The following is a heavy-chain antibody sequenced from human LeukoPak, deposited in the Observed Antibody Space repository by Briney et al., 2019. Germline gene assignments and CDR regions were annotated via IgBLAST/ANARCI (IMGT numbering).Heavy chain of an antibody. D-gene: IGHD6-19*01. CDR2: VKSDGSST. CDR3: AKAGGSYSSGLDY. Sequence: GGSLRLSCAASGFTFRSYAMHWVRQAPGKGLVWVSRVKSDGSSTTYADSVKGRFTISRDNARNTLYLQMNSLRAEDTAVYYCAKAGGSYSSGLDYWGQGTLVTVSS. J-gene: IGHJ4*02. CDR1: GFTFRSYA. V-gene: IGHV3-74*01.